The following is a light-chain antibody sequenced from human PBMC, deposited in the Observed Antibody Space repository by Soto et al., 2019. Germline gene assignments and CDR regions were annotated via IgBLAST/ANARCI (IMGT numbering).Light chain of an antibody. J-gene: IGKJ1*01. Sequence: DLQLKKTASTLSACVGKRVTITCPGIQSISSWLAWYQQKPGKAPKLLIYKASSLESGVPSRFGGSGSGTEFTLTISSLQPDDFATYYCQQYNSYPTWTFGQGTKVDIK. V-gene: IGKV1-5*03. CDR2: KAS. CDR3: QQYNSYPTWT. CDR1: QSISSW.